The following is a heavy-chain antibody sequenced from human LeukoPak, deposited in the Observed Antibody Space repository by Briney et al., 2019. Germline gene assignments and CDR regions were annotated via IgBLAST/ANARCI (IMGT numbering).Heavy chain of an antibody. CDR3: ARGPILFITMIVVVTNWFDP. CDR1: GYTFTSYD. V-gene: IGHV1-2*02. CDR2: INPNSGGT. D-gene: IGHD3-22*01. J-gene: IGHJ5*02. Sequence: ASVKVSCKASGYTFTSYDINWVRQATGQGLEWMGWINPNSGGTNYAQKFQGRVTMTRDTSISTAYMELSRLRSDDTAVYYCARGPILFITMIVVVTNWFDPWGQGTLVTVSS.